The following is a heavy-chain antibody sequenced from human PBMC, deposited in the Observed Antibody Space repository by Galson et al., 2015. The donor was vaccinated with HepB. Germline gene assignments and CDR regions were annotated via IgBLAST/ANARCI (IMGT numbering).Heavy chain of an antibody. Sequence: SLRLSCAASGFTFTSYTMHWVRQAPGMGLEWVAVVSFDGFNKYYTDSVKGRFTISRDNSNNTLHLQLDSLRTEDTAVYYCVRDSWGKYYDTNGRLYWGRGTLVTVSS. CDR2: VSFDGFNK. V-gene: IGHV3-30-3*01. J-gene: IGHJ4*02. CDR3: VRDSWGKYYDTNGRLY. D-gene: IGHD2-8*01. CDR1: GFTFTSYT.